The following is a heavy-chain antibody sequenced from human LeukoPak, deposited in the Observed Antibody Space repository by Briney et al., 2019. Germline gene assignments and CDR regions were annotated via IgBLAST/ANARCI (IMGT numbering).Heavy chain of an antibody. V-gene: IGHV4-4*08. D-gene: IGHD3-3*01. CDR1: GGSFSGYY. CDR2: IYTSGST. J-gene: IGHJ4*02. Sequence: SETLSLTCAVYGGSFSGYYWSWIRQPPGKGLEWIGRIYTSGSTNYNPSLKSRVAISVDTSKNQFSLKLSSVTAADTAVYYCARGAYDFWSGYYTRAFDCWGQGTLVTVSS. CDR3: ARGAYDFWSGYYTRAFDC.